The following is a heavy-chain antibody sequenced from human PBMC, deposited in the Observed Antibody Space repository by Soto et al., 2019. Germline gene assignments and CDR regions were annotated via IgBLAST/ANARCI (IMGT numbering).Heavy chain of an antibody. V-gene: IGHV4-30-4*01. Sequence: SETLSLTCTVSGGSISSGDYYWSWIRQPPGKGLEWIGYIYYSGSTYYNPSLKGRVTISVDTSKNQFSLKLSSVTAADTAVYYCAREGDYYDSSGYTGSAAFDIWGQGTMVTVSS. CDR2: IYYSGST. CDR1: GGSISSGDYY. CDR3: AREGDYYDSSGYTGSAAFDI. J-gene: IGHJ3*02. D-gene: IGHD3-22*01.